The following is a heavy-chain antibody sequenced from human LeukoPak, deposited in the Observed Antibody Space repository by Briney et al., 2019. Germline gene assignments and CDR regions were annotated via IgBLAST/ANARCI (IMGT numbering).Heavy chain of an antibody. CDR1: GGSISSYY. J-gene: IGHJ4*02. V-gene: IGHV4-59*01. D-gene: IGHD6-13*01. CDR2: IYYSGST. CDR3: ARQQLSQLYYFDY. Sequence: PSETLSLTRTVSGGSISSYYWSWIRQPPGKGLEWIGYIYYSGSTNYNPSLKSRVTISVDTSKNQFSLKLSSVTAADTAVYYCARQQLSQLYYFDYWGQGTLVTVSS.